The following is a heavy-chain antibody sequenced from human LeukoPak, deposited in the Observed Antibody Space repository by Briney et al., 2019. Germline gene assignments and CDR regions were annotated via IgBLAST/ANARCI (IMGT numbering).Heavy chain of an antibody. CDR2: IIPILGIA. D-gene: IGHD6-13*01. Sequence: SVKVSCKASGGTFSSYAISWVRQAPGQGLEWMGRIIPILGIANYAQKFQGRVTITADKSTSTAYMELSSLRSEDTAVYYCARVSSSSWYFDYWGQGTLVTVSS. V-gene: IGHV1-69*04. CDR1: GGTFSSYA. CDR3: ARVSSSSWYFDY. J-gene: IGHJ4*02.